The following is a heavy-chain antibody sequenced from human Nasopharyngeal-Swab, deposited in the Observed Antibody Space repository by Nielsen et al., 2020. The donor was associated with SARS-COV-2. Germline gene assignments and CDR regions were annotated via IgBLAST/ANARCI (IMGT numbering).Heavy chain of an antibody. CDR2: GGT. J-gene: IGHJ6*03. CDR3: ARGGAGVVPSPVLGLGPYYSYYYMDV. Sequence: GGTNYNPSLKNRVTISVATSKNQFSLKLSSVTAAETAVYYCARGGAGVVPSPVLGLGPYYSYYYMDVWGKGTTVTVSS. D-gene: IGHD2-2*01. V-gene: IGHV4-34*01.